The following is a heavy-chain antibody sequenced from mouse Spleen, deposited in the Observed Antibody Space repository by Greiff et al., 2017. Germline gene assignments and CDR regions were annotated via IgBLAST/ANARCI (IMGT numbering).Heavy chain of an antibody. CDR3: ARSGYSNPADY. CDR2: IDPSDSYT. Sequence: VQLQQPGAELVMPGASVKLSCKASGYTFTSYWMHWVKQRPGQGLEWIGEIDPSDSYTNYNQTFKGKATLTVDKSSSTAYMQLSSLTSEDSAVYYCARSGYSNPADYWGQGTTLTVSS. V-gene: IGHV1-69*01. CDR1: GYTFTSYW. J-gene: IGHJ2*01. D-gene: IGHD2-5*01.